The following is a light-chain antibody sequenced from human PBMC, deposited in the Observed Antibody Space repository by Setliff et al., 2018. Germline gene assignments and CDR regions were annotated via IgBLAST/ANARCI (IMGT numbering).Light chain of an antibody. Sequence: QSALTQPPSASGSPGQSVTISCTGTSGDVFGYNYVSWYQQHPGKAPKLMIYEVTKRPSGVPDRFSGSKSGNTASLTVSGLQAEDEADYYCSSYEGSNKYVFGTGTKVTVL. J-gene: IGLJ1*01. CDR2: EVT. CDR1: SGDVFGYNY. CDR3: SSYEGSNKYV. V-gene: IGLV2-8*01.